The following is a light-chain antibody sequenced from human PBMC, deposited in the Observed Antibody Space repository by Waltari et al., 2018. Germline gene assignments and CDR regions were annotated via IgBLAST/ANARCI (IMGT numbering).Light chain of an antibody. CDR1: QDINNY. J-gene: IGKJ4*01. CDR2: DAS. V-gene: IGKV1-33*01. Sequence: DSHMTQSPSSLSASVGDRVTFTCQASQDINNYLNWYHQKPGKAPKFLIYDASKLETGVPSRFSGSGSGTTFTFTISYLEPEDVGTYYCQQYDSLPVTFGGGTKVEI. CDR3: QQYDSLPVT.